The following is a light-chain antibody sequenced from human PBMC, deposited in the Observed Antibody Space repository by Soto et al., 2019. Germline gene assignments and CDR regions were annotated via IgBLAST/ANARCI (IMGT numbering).Light chain of an antibody. V-gene: IGKV3-20*01. CDR3: QQYGSSPPKLT. CDR1: QSVSSSY. J-gene: IGKJ4*01. CDR2: GAS. Sequence: EIVLTQSPGTLSLSPGERATLSCRASQSVSSSYLAWYQQKPGQAPRILIYGASSRATGIPDRFSGSGSGTDFTITISRLEPEDFAVYYCQQYGSSPPKLTFGGGTKVEIK.